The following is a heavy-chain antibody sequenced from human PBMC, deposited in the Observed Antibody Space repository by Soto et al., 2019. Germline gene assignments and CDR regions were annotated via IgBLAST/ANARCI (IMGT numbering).Heavy chain of an antibody. CDR3: ARDGAVAGYYYGMDV. D-gene: IGHD6-19*01. CDR2: IYHSGST. J-gene: IGHJ6*02. V-gene: IGHV4-30-2*01. CDR1: GGSISGYS. Sequence: KPSETLSLTCTVSGGSISGYSWSWIRQPPGKGLEWIGYIYHSGSTYYNPSLKSRVTISVDRSKNQFSLKLSSVTAADTAVYYCARDGAVAGYYYGMDVWGQGTTVTVSS.